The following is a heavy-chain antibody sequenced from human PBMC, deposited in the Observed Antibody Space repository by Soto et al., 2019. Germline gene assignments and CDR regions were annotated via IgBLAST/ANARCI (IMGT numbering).Heavy chain of an antibody. V-gene: IGHV3-30*18. D-gene: IGHD3-3*01. CDR3: AKSLRFLEWADAFDI. Sequence: GGSLRLSCAASGFTFSSYGMHWVRQAPGKGLEWVAVISYDGSNKYYADSVKGRFTISRDNSKNTLYLQMNSLRAEDTAVYYCAKSLRFLEWADAFDIWGQGTMVTVS. CDR2: ISYDGSNK. J-gene: IGHJ3*02. CDR1: GFTFSSYG.